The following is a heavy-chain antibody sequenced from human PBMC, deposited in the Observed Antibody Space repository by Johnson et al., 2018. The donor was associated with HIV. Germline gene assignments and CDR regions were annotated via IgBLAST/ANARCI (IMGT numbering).Heavy chain of an antibody. D-gene: IGHD6-13*01. J-gene: IGHJ3*02. Sequence: VQLVESGGGLVQPGGSLRLSCAAPGFAFSSYAMTWVRQAPGKGLEWVSAISGSGGSTYYADSVKGQFTISRDNSKNTLYLQMNSLRAEDTAIYYCAKGRYSSSWYLAGAFDIWGQGTMVTVSS. V-gene: IGHV3-23*04. CDR2: ISGSGGST. CDR1: GFAFSSYA. CDR3: AKGRYSSSWYLAGAFDI.